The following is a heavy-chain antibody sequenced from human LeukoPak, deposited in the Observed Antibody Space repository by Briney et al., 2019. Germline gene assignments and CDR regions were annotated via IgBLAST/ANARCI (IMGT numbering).Heavy chain of an antibody. CDR1: GFIFSSYA. V-gene: IGHV3-23*01. CDR2: ISGSGGST. J-gene: IGHJ4*02. Sequence: GGSLRLSCAASGFIFSSYALTWVRQAPGKGLEWVSTISGSGGSTYHADSVKGRFTISRDNSKNTLYLQMYSLRAEDTAVYYCAKARSGWCPFDYWGQGTLVTVSS. CDR3: AKARSGWCPFDY. D-gene: IGHD6-19*01.